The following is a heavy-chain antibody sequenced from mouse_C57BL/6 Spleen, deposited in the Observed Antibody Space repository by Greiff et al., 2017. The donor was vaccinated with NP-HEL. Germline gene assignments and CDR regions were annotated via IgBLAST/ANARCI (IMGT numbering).Heavy chain of an antibody. Sequence: VQLQQSGAELVRPGASVTLSCKASGYTFTDYEMHWVKQTPVHGLEWIGAIDPETGGTAYNQKFKGKAILTADKSSSTAYMELRSLTSEDSAVYYCTRIPHYYGSSSAWFAYWGQGTLVTVSA. V-gene: IGHV1-15*01. CDR1: GYTFTDYE. CDR2: IDPETGGT. D-gene: IGHD1-1*01. J-gene: IGHJ3*01. CDR3: TRIPHYYGSSSAWFAY.